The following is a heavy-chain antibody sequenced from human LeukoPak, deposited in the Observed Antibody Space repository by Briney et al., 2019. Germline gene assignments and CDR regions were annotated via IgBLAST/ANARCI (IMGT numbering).Heavy chain of an antibody. V-gene: IGHV1-69*05. Sequence: ASVTVSFKASGGTFTTYAISWVRQAPGQGLEWMGGIIPIFGTANYAQKFQGRVTITTDESTSTDYMELSSLRSEDTAVYYCASGAARPWSDWFDPWGQGTLVTVSS. J-gene: IGHJ5*02. CDR2: IIPIFGTA. CDR1: GGTFTTYA. CDR3: ASGAARPWSDWFDP. D-gene: IGHD6-6*01.